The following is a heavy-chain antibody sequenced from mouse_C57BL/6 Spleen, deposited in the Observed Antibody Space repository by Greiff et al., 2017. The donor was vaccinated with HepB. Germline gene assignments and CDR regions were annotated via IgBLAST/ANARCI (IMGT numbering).Heavy chain of an antibody. CDR3: ARALYDYFAY. V-gene: IGHV1-59*01. CDR2: IDPSDSYT. J-gene: IGHJ3*01. Sequence: VQLQQPGAELVRPGTSVKLSCKASGYTFTSYWMHWVKQRPGQGLEWIGVIDPSDSYTNYNQKFKGKATLTVDTSSSTAYMQLSSLTSEDSAVYYCARALYDYFAYWGQGTLVTVSA. D-gene: IGHD2-4*01. CDR1: GYTFTSYW.